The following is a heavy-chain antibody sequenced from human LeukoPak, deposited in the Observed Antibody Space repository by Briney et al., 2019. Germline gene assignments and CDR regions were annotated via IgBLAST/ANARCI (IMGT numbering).Heavy chain of an antibody. D-gene: IGHD3-3*01. Sequence: GGSLRLSCAASGFTFSSYNMNWVRQAPGKGLEWVSYISSSSSTIYYADSVKGRFTISRDNANNLLYLQMNSLRGEDTAVYYCTTDYDFWSGYFGSYMDVWGKGTTVTVSS. CDR3: TTDYDFWSGYFGSYMDV. J-gene: IGHJ6*03. CDR2: ISSSSSTI. V-gene: IGHV3-48*04. CDR1: GFTFSSYN.